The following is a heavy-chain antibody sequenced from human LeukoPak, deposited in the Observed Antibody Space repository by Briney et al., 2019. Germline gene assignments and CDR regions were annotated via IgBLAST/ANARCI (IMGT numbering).Heavy chain of an antibody. V-gene: IGHV1-46*01. D-gene: IGHD1/OR15-1a*01. CDR1: GYTFTSYY. J-gene: IGHJ6*03. CDR2: INPSGGST. CDR3: ASGTLGVYPAHYYYYMDV. Sequence: GASVKVSCKASGYTFTSYYMHWVRQAPGQGLEWMGIINPSGGSTSYAQKFQGRVTMTRDTSTSTVYMELSSRRSEDTAVYYCASGTLGVYPAHYYYYMDVWGKGTTVTVSS.